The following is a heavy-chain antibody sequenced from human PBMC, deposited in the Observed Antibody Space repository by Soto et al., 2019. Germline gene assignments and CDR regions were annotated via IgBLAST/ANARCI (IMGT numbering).Heavy chain of an antibody. CDR1: GGTFSSYT. V-gene: IGHV1-69*02. CDR2: IIPILGIA. J-gene: IGHJ4*02. D-gene: IGHD3-22*01. CDR3: ARPTYYYDSSGPPAY. Sequence: SVKVSCKASGGTFSSYTISWVRQAPGQGLEWMGRIIPILGIANYAQKFQGRVTITADKSTSTAYMELSSLRSEDTAVYYCARPTYYYDSSGPPAYWGQGTLVTVSS.